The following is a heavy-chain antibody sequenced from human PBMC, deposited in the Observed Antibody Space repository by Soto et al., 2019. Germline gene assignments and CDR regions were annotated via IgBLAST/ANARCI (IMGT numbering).Heavy chain of an antibody. CDR2: IYYSGST. V-gene: IGHV4-31*03. CDR3: ARDAVAGRSYYYYGMDV. CDR1: GGSISSGGYY. J-gene: IGHJ6*02. D-gene: IGHD6-19*01. Sequence: SETLSLTCTVSGGSISSGGYYWSWIRQHPGKGLEWIGYIYYSGSTYYNPSLKSRVTISVDTSKNQFSLKLSSVTAADTAVYYCARDAVAGRSYYYYGMDVWGQGTTVTVSS.